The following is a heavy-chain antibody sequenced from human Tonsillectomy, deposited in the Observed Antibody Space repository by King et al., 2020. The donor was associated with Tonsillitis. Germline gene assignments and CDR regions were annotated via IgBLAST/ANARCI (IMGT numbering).Heavy chain of an antibody. Sequence: VQLQQWGAGLLKPSETLSLPCAVNGGSFSGYYWSWLRQPPGKGLEWIGKINHSGSTNYNPSLKSRVTISVDTSKNQISLKLNSVTAADTAVYYCARLDWFDPWGQGTLVTVSS. CDR2: INHSGST. J-gene: IGHJ5*02. CDR1: GGSFSGYY. V-gene: IGHV4-34*01. CDR3: ARLDWFDP.